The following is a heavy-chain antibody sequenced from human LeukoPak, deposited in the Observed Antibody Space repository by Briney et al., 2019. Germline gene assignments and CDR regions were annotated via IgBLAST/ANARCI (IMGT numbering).Heavy chain of an antibody. Sequence: SETLSLTCTVSGGSISSYYWSWIRQAPGKGVEWIGYIYDSGSTNYNASLESRVNISVDTSKNQFSLKVSFVTAADTAVYYCARHRLRGYSHGLFDYWGQGTLVSVSS. CDR2: IYDSGST. V-gene: IGHV4-59*08. J-gene: IGHJ4*02. D-gene: IGHD5-18*01. CDR1: GGSISSYY. CDR3: ARHRLRGYSHGLFDY.